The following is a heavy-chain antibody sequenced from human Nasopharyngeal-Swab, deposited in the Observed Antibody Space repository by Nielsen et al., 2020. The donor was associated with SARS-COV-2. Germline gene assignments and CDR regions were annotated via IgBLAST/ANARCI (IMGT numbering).Heavy chain of an antibody. J-gene: IGHJ6*03. V-gene: IGHV3-23*01. CDR2: ISGSGGST. Sequence: GESLKISCAASGFTFSSYAMSWVRQAPGKGLEWVSAISGSGGSTYYADSVKGRFTISRDNSKNTLYLQMNSLRAEDTAVYYCAKGNYAYYYYYYMDVRGKGTTVTVSS. CDR1: GFTFSSYA. D-gene: IGHD4-11*01. CDR3: AKGNYAYYYYYYMDV.